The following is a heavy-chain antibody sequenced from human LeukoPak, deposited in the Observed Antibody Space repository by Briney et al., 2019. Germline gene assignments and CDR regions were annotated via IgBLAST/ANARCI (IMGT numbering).Heavy chain of an antibody. Sequence: SETLSLTCTVSGGSISSGGYYWSWLRQHPGKGLEWIGYIYYSGSTYYNPSLKSRVTISVDTSKNQFSLKLSSVTAADTAVYYCARDCKYYYDSSGYYYYYYGMDVWGQGTTVTVSS. CDR1: GGSISSGGYY. CDR3: ARDCKYYYDSSGYYYYYYGMDV. J-gene: IGHJ6*02. CDR2: IYYSGST. D-gene: IGHD3-22*01. V-gene: IGHV4-31*03.